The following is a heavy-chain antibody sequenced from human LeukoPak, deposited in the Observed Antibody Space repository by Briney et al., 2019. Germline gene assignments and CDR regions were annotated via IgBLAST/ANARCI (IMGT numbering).Heavy chain of an antibody. J-gene: IGHJ2*01. CDR2: IYYSGST. CDR3: ARGQGRDGYIKRNWYFDL. D-gene: IGHD5-24*01. CDR1: GGSVSSGSYY. V-gene: IGHV4-61*01. Sequence: SETLSLTCSVSGGSVSSGSYYWSWIRQPPGKGLEWIGDIYYSGSTNYSPSLKSRVTISVDTSKNQFSLKLSSVTAADTAVYYCARGQGRDGYIKRNWYFDLWGRGTLVTVSS.